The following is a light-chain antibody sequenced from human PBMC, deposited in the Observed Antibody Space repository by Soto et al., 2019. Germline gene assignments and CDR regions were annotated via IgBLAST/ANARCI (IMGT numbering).Light chain of an antibody. J-gene: IGKJ1*01. V-gene: IGKV3-15*01. CDR3: QQYYNWPPTWT. CDR1: QSVSSS. CDR2: DSS. Sequence: EIVMTQSPATLSVSPGERATLSCRAIQSVSSSVAWYQQKPGQAPRPLIYDSSSRATGVPARFSGSGSGTEFSLAISSLQSEDFAVYYCQQYYNWPPTWTFGQGTKVDIK.